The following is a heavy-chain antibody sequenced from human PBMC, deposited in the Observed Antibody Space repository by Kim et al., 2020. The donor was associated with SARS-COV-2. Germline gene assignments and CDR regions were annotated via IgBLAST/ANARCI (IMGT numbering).Heavy chain of an antibody. CDR3: TTALYSSGWRYYYYYYGMDV. J-gene: IGHJ6*02. CDR2: IKSKTDGGTT. D-gene: IGHD6-19*01. Sequence: GGSLRLSCAASGFTFSNAWMSWVRQAPGKGLEWVGRIKSKTDGGTTDYAAPVKGRFTISRDDSKNTLYLQMNSLKTEDTAVYYCTTALYSSGWRYYYYYYGMDVWGQGTTVTVSS. V-gene: IGHV3-15*01. CDR1: GFTFSNAW.